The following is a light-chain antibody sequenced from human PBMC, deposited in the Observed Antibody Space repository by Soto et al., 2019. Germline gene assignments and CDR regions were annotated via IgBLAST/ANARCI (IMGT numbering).Light chain of an antibody. V-gene: IGKV1-33*01. CDR3: QQYDNLPRT. J-gene: IGKJ1*01. CDR2: DAS. Sequence: DIQMTQSPSSLSASVGDRVTITCQASQDISNYLNWYQQKPGKAPKLLIYDASNLETGVPSRFSGMGSGTDFTFTISSLQPEDIATYYCQQYDNLPRTFGQGTKVEIK. CDR1: QDISNY.